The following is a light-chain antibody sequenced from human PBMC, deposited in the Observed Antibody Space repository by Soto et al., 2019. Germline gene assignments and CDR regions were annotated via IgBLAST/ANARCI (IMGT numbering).Light chain of an antibody. CDR3: QQSYSTPTSIT. CDR2: AAS. J-gene: IGKJ5*01. CDR1: QGISSY. Sequence: DIQMTQSPSSLSASVGDRVTITCRASQGISSYLNWYQQKPGKAPKLLIYAASSLQSGVPSRFSGSRSGTDFTLTISSLQPEDFATYCWQQSYSTPTSITFGQGTRREIK. V-gene: IGKV1-39*01.